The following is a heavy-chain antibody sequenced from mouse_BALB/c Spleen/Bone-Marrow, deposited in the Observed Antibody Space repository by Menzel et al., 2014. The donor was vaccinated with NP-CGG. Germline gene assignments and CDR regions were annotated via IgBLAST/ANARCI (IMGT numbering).Heavy chain of an antibody. D-gene: IGHD2-4*01. CDR3: ARKGAMITHYYAMDY. CDR2: ISNGSSTI. CDR1: GFTFSSFG. J-gene: IGHJ4*01. V-gene: IGHV5-17*02. Sequence: EVKLVESGGGLVQPGGSRKLSCAASGFTFSSFGMHWVRQAPEKGLEWVAYISNGSSTIYYADTVKGRFTISRDNPKNTLFLQMISLRSEDTAMYYCARKGAMITHYYAMDYWGQGTSVTVSS.